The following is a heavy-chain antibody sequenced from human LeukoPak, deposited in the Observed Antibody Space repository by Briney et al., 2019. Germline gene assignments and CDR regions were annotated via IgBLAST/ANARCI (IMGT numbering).Heavy chain of an antibody. CDR3: ARDVQPYFDY. Sequence: SDTLSLTCTVSGYSISSGYYWGWIRQPPGEGLDWIGSIYHSGSTYYNPSLKSRVTISVDTSKNQCSLKLSSVTAADTAVYYCARDVQPYFDYWGQGTLVTVSS. J-gene: IGHJ4*02. D-gene: IGHD1-14*01. V-gene: IGHV4-38-2*02. CDR1: GYSISSGYY. CDR2: IYHSGST.